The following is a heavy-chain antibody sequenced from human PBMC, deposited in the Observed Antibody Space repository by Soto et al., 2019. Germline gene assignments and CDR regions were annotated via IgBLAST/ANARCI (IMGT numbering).Heavy chain of an antibody. J-gene: IGHJ6*02. CDR2: TFYRSKWNY. D-gene: IGHD6-6*01. CDR1: RDTVSSNFAA. CDR3: ARQNSTSSDYYGLDV. V-gene: IGHV6-1*01. Sequence: SQTLSLTCAISRDTVSSNFAAWNWIRQSPSRGLEWLGRTFYRSKWNYNYAPSVNGRITINPDTSKNQFSLHLISVTPEDAAVYFCARQNSTSSDYYGLDVWDQGTTVTVSS.